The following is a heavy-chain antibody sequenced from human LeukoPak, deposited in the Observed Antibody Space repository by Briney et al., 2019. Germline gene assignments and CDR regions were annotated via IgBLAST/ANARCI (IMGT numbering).Heavy chain of an antibody. J-gene: IGHJ6*03. CDR1: GFTFSSYA. CDR3: AKEGGSSWYSYYYYMDV. V-gene: IGHV3-23*01. CDR2: ISGSGGST. Sequence: GGSLRLSCAASGFTFSSYAMSGVRQAPGEGLEWVSAISGSGGSTYYADSVKGRFTISRDNSKNTLYLQMNSLRAEDTAVYYCAKEGGSSWYSYYYYMDVWGKGTTVTVSS. D-gene: IGHD6-13*01.